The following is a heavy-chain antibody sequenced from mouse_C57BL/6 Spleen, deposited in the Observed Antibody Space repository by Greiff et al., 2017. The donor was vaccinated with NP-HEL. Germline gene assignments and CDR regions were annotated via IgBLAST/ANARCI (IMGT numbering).Heavy chain of an antibody. D-gene: IGHD2-2*01. Sequence: EVQLQQSGPELVKPGASVKIPCKASGYTFTDYNMDWVKQSHGKSLAWIGDINPNNGGTIYNQKFKGKATLTVDKSSSTAYMELRSLTSEDTAVYYCARLEGYGYDVYYFDYWGQGTTLTVSS. V-gene: IGHV1-18*01. CDR2: INPNNGGT. J-gene: IGHJ2*01. CDR1: GYTFTDYN. CDR3: ARLEGYGYDVYYFDY.